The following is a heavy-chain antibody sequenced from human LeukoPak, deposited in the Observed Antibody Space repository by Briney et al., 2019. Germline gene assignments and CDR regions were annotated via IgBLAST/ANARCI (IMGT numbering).Heavy chain of an antibody. CDR2: INPNSGGT. CDR3: ARGRHIVVVTADDY. J-gene: IGHJ4*02. V-gene: IGHV1-2*06. CDR1: GYTFTCYY. D-gene: IGHD2-21*02. Sequence: ASVKVSCKASGYTFTCYYMHWVRQAPGQGLEWMGRINPNSGGTNYAQKFQGRVTMTRDTSISTAYMELSRLRSDDTAVYYCARGRHIVVVTADDYWGQGTLVTVSS.